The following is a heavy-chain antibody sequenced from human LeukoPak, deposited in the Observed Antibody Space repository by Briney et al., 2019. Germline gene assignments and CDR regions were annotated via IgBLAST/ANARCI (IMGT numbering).Heavy chain of an antibody. V-gene: IGHV5-51*01. CDR1: GYSFTSFW. J-gene: IGHJ6*03. Sequence: GESLKISCKGSGYSFTSFWIAWVRQMPGKGLEWMGIIYPGDSDTTYSPSFQGQATISADKSISTAYLQWSNLKASDTATYYCARPALYCSSTVCPPYMDVWGKGTTVTVSS. CDR3: ARPALYCSSTVCPPYMDV. D-gene: IGHD2-2*01. CDR2: IYPGDSDT.